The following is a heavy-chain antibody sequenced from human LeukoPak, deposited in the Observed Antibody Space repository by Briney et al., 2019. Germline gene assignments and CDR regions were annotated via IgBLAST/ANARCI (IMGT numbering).Heavy chain of an antibody. V-gene: IGHV1-2*02. CDR2: INPNSGGT. CDR1: GYTFTGYY. D-gene: IGHD6-19*01. J-gene: IGHJ1*01. CDR3: ARDGLAVAQYFQH. Sequence: ASVKVSCKASGYTFTGYYMHWVRQAPGQGLEWMGWINPNSGGTNYAQKFQGRVTMTRDTSISTAYMELSRLRSDDTAVYYCARDGLAVAQYFQHLGPGHPGHRLL.